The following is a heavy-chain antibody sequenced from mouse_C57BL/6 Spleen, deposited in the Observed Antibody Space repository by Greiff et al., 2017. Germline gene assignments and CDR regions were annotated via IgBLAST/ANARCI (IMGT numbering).Heavy chain of an antibody. CDR1: GFTFSSYG. Sequence: EVQLVESGGDLVKPGGSLTLSCAASGFTFSSYGMSWVRQPPDKRLEWVATISSGGSYTSSPDSVPGRFTIARDNAKNTLYLQMSSLKAEDTAMYYCASPYDYDEDYAMDYWGQGTSVTVSS. CDR2: ISSGGSYT. D-gene: IGHD2-4*01. V-gene: IGHV5-6*01. CDR3: ASPYDYDEDYAMDY. J-gene: IGHJ4*01.